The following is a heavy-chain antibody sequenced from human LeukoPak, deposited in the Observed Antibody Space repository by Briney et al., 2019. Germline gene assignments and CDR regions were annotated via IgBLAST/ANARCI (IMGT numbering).Heavy chain of an antibody. D-gene: IGHD2/OR15-2a*01. CDR3: ARDYVYVFDY. CDR2: ISGDGNAK. V-gene: IGHV3-48*01. Sequence: PGGSLRLSCAASGFSFSRYSINWVRQAPGKGLEWVSYISGDGNAKHYTDSVKGRFTISRDNAKNALYLQMNSLRAADTAVYFCARDYVYVFDYWGQGTLVTVSS. J-gene: IGHJ4*02. CDR1: GFSFSRYS.